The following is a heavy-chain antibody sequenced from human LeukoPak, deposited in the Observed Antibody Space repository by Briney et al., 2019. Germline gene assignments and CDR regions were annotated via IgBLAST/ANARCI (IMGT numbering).Heavy chain of an antibody. CDR1: GYTFTSYY. J-gene: IGHJ2*01. CDR2: INPSGGST. D-gene: IGHD2-15*01. V-gene: IGHV1-46*01. CDR3: ARVPCSGGSCYRSYWYFDL. Sequence: ASVKASCKASGYTFTSYYMHWVRQAPGQGLEWMGIINPSGGSTSYAQKFQGRVTMTRDTSTSTVYMELSSLRSEDTAVYYCARVPCSGGSCYRSYWYFDLWGRGTLVTVSS.